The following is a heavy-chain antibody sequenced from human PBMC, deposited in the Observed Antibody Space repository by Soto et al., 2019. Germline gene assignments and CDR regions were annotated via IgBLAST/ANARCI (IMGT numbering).Heavy chain of an antibody. D-gene: IGHD1-26*01. V-gene: IGHV4-34*01. J-gene: IGHJ4*02. CDR3: AIGRGPFGY. CDR2: INHSGST. CDR1: GGSFSCYY. Sequence: SETLSLTCAVYGGSFSCYYWSWIRQPPGKGLEWIGEINHSGSTNYNPSLKSRVTISVDTSKNQFSLKLSSVTAADTAVYYCAIGRGPFGYWGQGTLVTVSS.